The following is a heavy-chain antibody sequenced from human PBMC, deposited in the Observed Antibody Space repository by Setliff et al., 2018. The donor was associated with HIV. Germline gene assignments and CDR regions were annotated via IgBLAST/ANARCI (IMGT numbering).Heavy chain of an antibody. CDR2: IIQDESAK. D-gene: IGHD3-16*01. V-gene: IGHV3-7*03. Sequence: GGSLRLSCAASGFTFRNYGMHWVRQAPGKGLEWVAKIIQDESAKYYVDSVKGRFTISRDNAKNSLYLQMNSLGGEDAAVYYCVRDWHSSAWGKVGDYWGQGTLVTVSS. CDR3: VRDWHSSAWGKVGDY. CDR1: GFTFRNYG. J-gene: IGHJ4*02.